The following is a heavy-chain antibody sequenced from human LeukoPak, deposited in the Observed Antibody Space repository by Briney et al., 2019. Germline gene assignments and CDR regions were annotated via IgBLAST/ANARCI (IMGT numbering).Heavy chain of an antibody. D-gene: IGHD3-10*01. J-gene: IGHJ4*02. CDR2: MSVSSGLI. Sequence: KPGGSLRLSCAASGFTFSFYSMNWDRQAPGKGLEWVSSMSVSSGLIYYADSVKGRFTVSRDNAKNSLYLQMNSLRAEDTAVYYCAREFGGSASGAGYWGQGTLVTVSS. CDR1: GFTFSFYS. V-gene: IGHV3-21*01. CDR3: AREFGGSASGAGY.